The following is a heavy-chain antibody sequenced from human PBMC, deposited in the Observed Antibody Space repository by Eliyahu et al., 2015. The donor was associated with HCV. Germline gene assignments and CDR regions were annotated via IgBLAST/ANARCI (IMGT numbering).Heavy chain of an antibody. D-gene: IGHD5-24*01. CDR2: ITISGDTT. Sequence: EVQLLDSGGGLVQPGGSLRLSXXASXXSFXSFAMSWVRQPPGKGLEWVSAITISGDTTFYADSVKGRLTISRDNFKNTVYLQMNILRPEDTAVYYCARDHISYNYFGLDVWGQGTTVSVSS. V-gene: IGHV3-23*01. CDR1: XXSFXSFA. CDR3: ARDHISYNYFGLDV. J-gene: IGHJ6*02.